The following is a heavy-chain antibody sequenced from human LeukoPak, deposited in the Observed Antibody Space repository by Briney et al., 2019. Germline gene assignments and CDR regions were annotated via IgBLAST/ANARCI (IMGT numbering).Heavy chain of an antibody. J-gene: IGHJ4*02. V-gene: IGHV3-23*01. CDR1: GFIFSNYA. D-gene: IGHD2-15*01. Sequence: GGSLRLSCAASGFIFSNYAMSWVRQAPGKGLEWVSTISGSDDSTYYADSVRGRFTISRDNSKNTLYLRMNSLRAEDTAVYYCAKSRSGGGSCYNYWGQGTLVTVSS. CDR3: AKSRSGGGSCYNY. CDR2: ISGSDDST.